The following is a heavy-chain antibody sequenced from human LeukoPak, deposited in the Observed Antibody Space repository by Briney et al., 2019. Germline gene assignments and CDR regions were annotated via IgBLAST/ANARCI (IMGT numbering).Heavy chain of an antibody. CDR2: ISYDGSNK. CDR1: GFTFSSYG. J-gene: IGHJ3*02. D-gene: IGHD3-9*01. CDR3: AREILTGYYRAAFDI. Sequence: GGSLRLSCAASGFTFSSYGMHWVRQAPGKGLEWVAVISYDGSNKYYADSVKGRFTVSRDNSKNTLYLQMNSLRAEDTAVYYCAREILTGYYRAAFDIWGQGTMVTVSS. V-gene: IGHV3-30*03.